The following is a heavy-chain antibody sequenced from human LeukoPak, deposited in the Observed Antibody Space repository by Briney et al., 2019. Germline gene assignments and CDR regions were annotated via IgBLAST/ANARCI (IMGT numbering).Heavy chain of an antibody. CDR2: IYHSRTT. J-gene: IGHJ5*02. CDR3: ARPRDYGDWFDP. D-gene: IGHD4-17*01. CDR1: GASISNYF. V-gene: IGHV4-59*01. Sequence: SETLSLTCTVSGASISNYFWSWIRQPPGKGLDWVGYIYHSRTTGYNPSLKGRVTISVDTSKNQLSLTLSSVTAADTAVYYCARPRDYGDWFDPWGQGTRVTVSS.